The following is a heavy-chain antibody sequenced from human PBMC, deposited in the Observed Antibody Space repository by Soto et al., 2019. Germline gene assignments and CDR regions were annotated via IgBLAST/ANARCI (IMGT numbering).Heavy chain of an antibody. J-gene: IGHJ5*02. Sequence: ETLSLSGRVCGGSGRPDGWAWSRQPPGTGLEWIGYINYRGNTNYNPSLKSRLTISIDTSKNQFSLKLNSVTAEDTAVYYCARGPATYYDILTGYYAAWFDPRGQGTQVTVSS. CDR1: GGSGRPDG. CDR2: INYRGNT. D-gene: IGHD3-9*01. CDR3: ARGPATYYDILTGYYAAWFDP. V-gene: IGHV4-59*02.